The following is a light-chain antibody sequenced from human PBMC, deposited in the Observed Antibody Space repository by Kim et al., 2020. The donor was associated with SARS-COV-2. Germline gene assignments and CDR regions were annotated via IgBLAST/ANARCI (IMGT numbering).Light chain of an antibody. CDR2: RNN. J-gene: IGLJ3*02. Sequence: GQRFTISCSGSSSNIGSNYVYWYQQLPGTAPKLLIYRNNQRPSGVPDRFSGSKSGTSASLAISGLRSEDEADYYCAAWDDRLSGRVFGGGTQLTVL. CDR1: SSNIGSNY. V-gene: IGLV1-47*01. CDR3: AAWDDRLSGRV.